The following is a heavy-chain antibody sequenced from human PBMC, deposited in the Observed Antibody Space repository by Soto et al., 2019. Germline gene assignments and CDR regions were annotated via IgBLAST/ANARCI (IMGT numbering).Heavy chain of an antibody. D-gene: IGHD2-15*01. V-gene: IGHV4-34*01. Sequence: SETLSLTCAVGGGSFSGYYWSWIRQPPGKGLEWIGEINHSGSTNYNPSLKSRVTISVDTSKNQFSLKLSSVTAADTAVYYCARARYCSGGSCYWDYWGQGTLVTVSS. CDR3: ARARYCSGGSCYWDY. CDR1: GGSFSGYY. CDR2: INHSGST. J-gene: IGHJ4*02.